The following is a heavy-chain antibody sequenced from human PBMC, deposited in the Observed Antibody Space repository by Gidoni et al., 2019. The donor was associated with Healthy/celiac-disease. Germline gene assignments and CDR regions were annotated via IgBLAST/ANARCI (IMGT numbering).Heavy chain of an antibody. D-gene: IGHD2-2*01. J-gene: IGHJ3*02. V-gene: IGHV3-72*01. CDR1: GFTFTDHH. CDR2: TRNKANSYTT. CDR3: ARAYCSSTSCRWYAFDI. Sequence: EMQLVESGGGLVQPGGSLRLSSAASGFTFTDHHMAWVRQAPGKGLEWVGRTRNKANSYTTEYAASVKGRFTISRDDSKISLYLQMNSLKTEDTAVYYCARAYCSSTSCRWYAFDIWGQGTMVTVSS.